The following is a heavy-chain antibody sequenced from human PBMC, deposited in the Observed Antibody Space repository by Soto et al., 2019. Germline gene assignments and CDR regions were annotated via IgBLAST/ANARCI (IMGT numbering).Heavy chain of an antibody. J-gene: IGHJ5*02. Sequence: PSETLSLTCTVSGGSISSGDYYWSWIRQLPGKGLEWIGYIYYSGSTYYNPSLKSRVTISVDTSKNQFSLKLSSVTAADTAVYYCARVDTAMVPSWFDPWGQGTLVTVSS. V-gene: IGHV4-30-4*01. CDR1: GGSISSGDYY. CDR2: IYYSGST. D-gene: IGHD5-18*01. CDR3: ARVDTAMVPSWFDP.